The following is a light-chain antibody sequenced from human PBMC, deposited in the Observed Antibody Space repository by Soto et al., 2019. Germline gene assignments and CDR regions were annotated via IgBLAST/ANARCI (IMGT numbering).Light chain of an antibody. CDR2: RDD. CDR3: AIWDDSLSGL. Sequence: QSVLSQPPSAFGTPGQRVTISCSGSSSNIGNHYVYWYQQLPGTTPKLLIYRDDRRPSGVPDRFSGSRSGTSASLAISGLRYEDEADYYCAIWDDSLSGLFGGGTKVTVL. CDR1: SSNIGNHY. V-gene: IGLV1-47*01. J-gene: IGLJ2*01.